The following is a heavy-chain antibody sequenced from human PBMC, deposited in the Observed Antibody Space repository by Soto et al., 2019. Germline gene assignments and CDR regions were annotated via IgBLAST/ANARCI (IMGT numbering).Heavy chain of an antibody. CDR2: IKQDGSEK. CDR1: GFTFSSYW. Sequence: EVQLVGSGGGLVQPGGSLRLSCAASGFTFSSYWMSWVRQGPGKGLEWVANIKQDGSEKYYVDSVKGRFTISRDNAKNSLYLQMNSLRAEDTAVYYCARDERYYDYVWGSYREQYYFDYWGQGTLVTVSS. D-gene: IGHD3-16*02. J-gene: IGHJ4*02. V-gene: IGHV3-7*01. CDR3: ARDERYYDYVWGSYREQYYFDY.